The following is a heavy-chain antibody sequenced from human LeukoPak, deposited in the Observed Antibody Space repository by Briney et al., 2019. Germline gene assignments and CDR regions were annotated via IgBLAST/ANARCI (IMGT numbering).Heavy chain of an antibody. D-gene: IGHD6-6*01. Sequence: SETLSLTCTVSGGSISSSSYYWGWIRQPPGKGLEWIGSIYYSGSTYYNPSLKSRVTISVDTSKSQFSLKLSSVTAADTAVYYCARLTASGIAARPMGFDYWGQGTLVTVSS. J-gene: IGHJ4*02. CDR2: IYYSGST. V-gene: IGHV4-39*01. CDR3: ARLTASGIAARPMGFDY. CDR1: GGSISSSSYY.